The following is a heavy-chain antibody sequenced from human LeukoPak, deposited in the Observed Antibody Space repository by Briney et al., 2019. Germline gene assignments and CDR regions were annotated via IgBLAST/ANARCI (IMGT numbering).Heavy chain of an antibody. CDR2: ISGSAITT. J-gene: IGHJ5*02. Sequence: GGSLRLSCAASGFTFINYAMTWVRQAPGKGLEWVSAISGSAITTYYADSVKGRFTISRDNSKNTLYLQMNSPRPEDTAVYYCTRDSGSVWYEAHLDPWGQGTLVTVSS. CDR1: GFTFINYA. D-gene: IGHD6-19*01. V-gene: IGHV3-23*01. CDR3: TRDSGSVWYEAHLDP.